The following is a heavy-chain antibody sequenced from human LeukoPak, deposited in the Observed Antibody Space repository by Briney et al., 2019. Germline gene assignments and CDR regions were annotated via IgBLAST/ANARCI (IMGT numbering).Heavy chain of an antibody. V-gene: IGHV3-33*01. CDR2: IWYDGSNK. D-gene: IGHD3-16*02. CDR1: GFTFSSYG. Sequence: GSLRLSCAASGFTFSSYGMHWVRQAPGKGLEWVAVIWYDGSNKYYADSVKGRFTISRDNSKNTLYLQMNSLRAEDTAVYYCARDGDVYDYVWGSYRWFDYWGQGTLVTVSS. CDR3: ARDGDVYDYVWGSYRWFDY. J-gene: IGHJ4*02.